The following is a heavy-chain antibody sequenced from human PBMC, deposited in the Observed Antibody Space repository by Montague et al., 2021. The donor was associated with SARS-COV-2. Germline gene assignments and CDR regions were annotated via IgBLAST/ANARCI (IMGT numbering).Heavy chain of an antibody. CDR2: IYYGGSVTT. V-gene: IGHV4-59*13. J-gene: IGHJ2*01. CDR1: GGSINNYY. D-gene: IGHD2-21*01. Sequence: SETLSLTCSVSGGSINNYYWGWVRQSPGKGLEWIGYIYYGGSVTTXYXXXXKXRVSISVDTSENQFSLKLTSVTAADTAVYYCARRGGGEVFARFMYWYFDVWSRGSLVTVSS. CDR3: ARRGGGEVFARFMYWYFDV.